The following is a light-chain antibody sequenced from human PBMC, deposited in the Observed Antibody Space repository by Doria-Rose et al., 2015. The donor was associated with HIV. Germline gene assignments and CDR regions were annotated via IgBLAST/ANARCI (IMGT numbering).Light chain of an antibody. CDR2: DAS. Sequence: AIQLTQFPPSLSASIGDRVIITCRASQGIRSALAWYQQKPGKAPKLMIYDASTLQSGVPSRFSGSGSGTEFTLTISSLQPEDFATYYCQQFNDYLLTFGGGTKVEI. J-gene: IGKJ4*01. CDR1: QGIRSA. CDR3: QQFNDYLLT. V-gene: IGKV1D-13*01.